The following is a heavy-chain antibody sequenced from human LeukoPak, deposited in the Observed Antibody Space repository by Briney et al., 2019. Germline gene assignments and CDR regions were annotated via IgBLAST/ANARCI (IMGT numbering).Heavy chain of an antibody. CDR3: ARGGGGIVVVPALEQQLVYSPFDY. V-gene: IGHV4-30-2*01. D-gene: IGHD2-2*01. Sequence: SETLSLTCTVSGGSISSGGYYWSWIRQPPGKGLEWIGYIYHSGSTYYNPSLKSRATIPVDRSKNQFSLKLSSVTAADTAVYYCARGGGGIVVVPALEQQLVYSPFDYWGQGTLVTVSS. CDR1: GGSISSGGYY. CDR2: IYHSGST. J-gene: IGHJ4*02.